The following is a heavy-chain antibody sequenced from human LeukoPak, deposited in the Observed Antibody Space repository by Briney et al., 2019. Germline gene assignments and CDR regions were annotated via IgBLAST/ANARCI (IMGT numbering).Heavy chain of an antibody. CDR2: ISSSSSYI. V-gene: IGHV3-21*01. CDR1: GFTFSSYS. D-gene: IGHD1-26*01. CDR3: ARDPPSIVGATTEGY. Sequence: GGSLRLSCAASGFTFSSYSMNWVRQAPGKGLEWVSSISSSSSYIYYAYSVKGRFTISRDNAKNSLYLQTNSLRAEDTAVYYCARDPPSIVGATTEGYWGQETLVTVSS. J-gene: IGHJ4*02.